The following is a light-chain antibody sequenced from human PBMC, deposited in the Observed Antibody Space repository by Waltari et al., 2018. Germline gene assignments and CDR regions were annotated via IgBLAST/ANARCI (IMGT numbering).Light chain of an antibody. CDR1: RSDIGGYNY. V-gene: IGLV2-8*01. J-gene: IGLJ1*01. CDR3: TSYAGNNKYV. CDR2: DVN. Sequence: QSALTQPPSASGSLGQPLTISCTGTRSDIGGYNYVSWYQHHPGKAPKLIIYDVNNRPSGVPDRFFGSKSGNTASLTVSRLQADDEAYYYCTSYAGNNKYVFGSGTDVTVL.